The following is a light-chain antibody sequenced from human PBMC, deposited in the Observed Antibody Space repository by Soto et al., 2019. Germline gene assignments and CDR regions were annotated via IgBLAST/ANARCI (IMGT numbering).Light chain of an antibody. CDR1: SSDVGGYNY. V-gene: IGLV2-14*01. J-gene: IGLJ1*01. Sequence: QSALTQPASVSGSPGQSITISCTGTSSDVGGYNYVSWYQQHPGKAPKLMIYDVSNRPSGVSNRFSGSKSGNTASLTISGLQAEDEADYYCSSYTSSRVVFRTGTKLTVL. CDR3: SSYTSSRVV. CDR2: DVS.